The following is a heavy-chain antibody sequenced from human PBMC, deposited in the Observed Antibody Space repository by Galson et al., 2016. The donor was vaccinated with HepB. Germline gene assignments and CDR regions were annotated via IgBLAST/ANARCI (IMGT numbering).Heavy chain of an antibody. D-gene: IGHD3-3*01. V-gene: IGHV1-3*01. CDR2: INAGNGAT. J-gene: IGHJ3*01. CDR1: GYTFTNYA. CDR3: AKGSIGLVLMGDDGLDV. Sequence: SVKVSCKASGYTFTNYAIHWVRQAPGQRLEWIGCINAGNGATKYSQNFQGRVTITRGTSASTAYMELSSLRSEDTAVYYCAKGSIGLVLMGDDGLDVWGQGTMVTVSS.